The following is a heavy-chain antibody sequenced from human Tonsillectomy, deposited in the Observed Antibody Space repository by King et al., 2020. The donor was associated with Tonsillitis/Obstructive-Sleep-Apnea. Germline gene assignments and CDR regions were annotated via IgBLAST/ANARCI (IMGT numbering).Heavy chain of an antibody. V-gene: IGHV4-59*01. CDR1: VGAISSYY. CDR2: IFYSGST. CDR3: ASDHCSSTSCYGNYYYMDV. J-gene: IGHJ6*03. Sequence: QLQESGPGLVKPSETLSLTCTVSVGAISSYYWSWIRQPPGKGLAWIGYIFYSGSTNYNPSLKSRCTISVDTSKNQFSLKLSPVTAADTAVYYCASDHCSSTSCYGNYYYMDVWGKGTTVTVSS. D-gene: IGHD2-2*01.